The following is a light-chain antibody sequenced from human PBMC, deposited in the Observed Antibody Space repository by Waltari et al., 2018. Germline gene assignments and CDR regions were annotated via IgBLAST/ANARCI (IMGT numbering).Light chain of an antibody. Sequence: SYELTQPPSVSVSPGQTARTTCSGDALPQQYAYWYQQRPGQAPVLVIYKDSERPSGIPERFSGSSSGTTVTLTISGVQAEDEADYYCQSADSSGTYEVFGGGTKLTVL. CDR1: ALPQQY. J-gene: IGLJ2*01. CDR2: KDS. V-gene: IGLV3-25*03. CDR3: QSADSSGTYEV.